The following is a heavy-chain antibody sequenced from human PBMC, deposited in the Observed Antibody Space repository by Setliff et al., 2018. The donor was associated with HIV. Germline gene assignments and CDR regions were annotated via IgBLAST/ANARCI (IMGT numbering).Heavy chain of an antibody. CDR3: ARSGESFTTHFDA. CDR1: GYTFTDFG. D-gene: IGHD4-4*01. J-gene: IGHJ3*01. CDR2: ISNNNDNT. Sequence: ASVKVSCKASGYTFTDFGLSWVRQAPGQGLEWMGWISNNNDNTDYAQDFQGRVTLTTDTSTATAYLELRSLRSDDTAVYYCARSGESFTTHFDAWGQGTMVTVSS. V-gene: IGHV1-18*04.